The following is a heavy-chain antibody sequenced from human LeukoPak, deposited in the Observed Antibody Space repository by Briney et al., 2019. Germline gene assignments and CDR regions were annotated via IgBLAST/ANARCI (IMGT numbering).Heavy chain of an antibody. CDR3: AKDIGPHYYYGMDV. J-gene: IGHJ6*02. V-gene: IGHV3-23*01. CDR1: GFTFSSYS. Sequence: GGSLRLSCAASGFTFSSYSMNWVRQAPGKGLEWVSAISGSGGSTYYADSVKGRFTISRDNSKNTLYLQMNSLRAEDTAVYYCAKDIGPHYYYGMDVWGQGTTVTVSS. CDR2: ISGSGGST.